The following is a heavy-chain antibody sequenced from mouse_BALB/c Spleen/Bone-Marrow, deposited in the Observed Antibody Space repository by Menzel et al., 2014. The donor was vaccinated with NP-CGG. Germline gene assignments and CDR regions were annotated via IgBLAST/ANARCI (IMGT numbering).Heavy chain of an antibody. V-gene: IGHV1-14*01. Sequence: VQLKDSGPEVVKPGASVKMSCKASGYTFTSYVLHWVKQKPGQGLEWIGYINPDNDGTKYNEKFKGKATLTSDKSSRTAYIELSSLTSEDSTVYYCARFGYYGSPYAMDYWGQGTSVTVSS. CDR1: GYTFTSYV. J-gene: IGHJ4*01. CDR2: INPDNDGT. CDR3: ARFGYYGSPYAMDY. D-gene: IGHD1-1*01.